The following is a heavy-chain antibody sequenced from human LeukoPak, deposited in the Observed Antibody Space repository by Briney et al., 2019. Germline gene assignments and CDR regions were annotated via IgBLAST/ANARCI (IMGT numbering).Heavy chain of an antibody. CDR2: ISAYNGNT. CDR3: ARGTAYYDILTGPFDP. J-gene: IGHJ5*02. D-gene: IGHD3-9*01. Sequence: ASVKVSCKASGYTFTGYYMHWVRQAPGQGLEWMGWISAYNGNTNYAQKLQGRVTMTTDTSTSTAYMELRSLRSDDTAVYYCARGTAYYDILTGPFDPWGQGTLVTVSS. V-gene: IGHV1-18*04. CDR1: GYTFTGYY.